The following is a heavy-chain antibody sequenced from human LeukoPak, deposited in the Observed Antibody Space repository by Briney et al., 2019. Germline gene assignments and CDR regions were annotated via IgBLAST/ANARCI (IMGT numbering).Heavy chain of an antibody. CDR2: IYYSGST. Sequence: SETLSLTCTVSGGSISSYYWSWIRQPPGKGLEWIGYIYYSGSTYYNPSLKSRVTISVDTSKNQFSLKLSSVTAADTAVYYCARDQWLQSDYYVDVWGKGTTVTVSS. CDR3: ARDQWLQSDYYVDV. CDR1: GGSISSYY. J-gene: IGHJ6*03. D-gene: IGHD5-18*01. V-gene: IGHV4-59*12.